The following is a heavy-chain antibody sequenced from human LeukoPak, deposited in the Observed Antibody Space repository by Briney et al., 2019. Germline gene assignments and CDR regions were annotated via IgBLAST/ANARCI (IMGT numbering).Heavy chain of an antibody. CDR3: TTPGGILWWPDV. CDR1: GFTFSNAW. J-gene: IGHJ6*04. V-gene: IGHV3-15*01. D-gene: IGHD2-21*01. CDR2: IKSKTDGGTT. Sequence: EGSLRLSCVASGFTFSNAWMSWVRQAPGKGLEWVGRIKSKTDGGTTDYAAHVKGRFTITRDDSKNTLYLQMNSLKTEDTAVYYCTTPGGILWWPDVWGKGTTVTISS.